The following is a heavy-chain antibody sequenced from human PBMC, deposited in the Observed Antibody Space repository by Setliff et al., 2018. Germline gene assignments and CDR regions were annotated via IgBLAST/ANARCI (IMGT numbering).Heavy chain of an antibody. D-gene: IGHD5-18*01. CDR1: GYSISSGYY. CDR2: IYHSGST. V-gene: IGHV4-38-2*02. J-gene: IGHJ4*02. CDR3: AKDLGYSYGYRFDY. Sequence: PSETLSLTCAVSGYSISSGYYWGWIRQPPGKGLEWIGSIYHSGSTYYNPSLKSRVTISVDTSKNQFSLKLSSVTAADTAVYYCAKDLGYSYGYRFDYWGQGTLVTVSS.